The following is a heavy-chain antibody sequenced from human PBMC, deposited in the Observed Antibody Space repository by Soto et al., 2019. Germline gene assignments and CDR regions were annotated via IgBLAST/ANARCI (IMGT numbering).Heavy chain of an antibody. J-gene: IGHJ3*02. Sequence: PGGSLRLSCAASGFTFSSYAMHWVRQAPGKGLEWVTLISYDGSKKYYADSVKGRLTISRDNSKSTLNLQMNSLRAEDTAVYYCARDRANYYDSSGYYDAFDIWGQGTMVTV. CDR2: ISYDGSKK. D-gene: IGHD3-22*01. CDR3: ARDRANYYDSSGYYDAFDI. V-gene: IGHV3-30*04. CDR1: GFTFSSYA.